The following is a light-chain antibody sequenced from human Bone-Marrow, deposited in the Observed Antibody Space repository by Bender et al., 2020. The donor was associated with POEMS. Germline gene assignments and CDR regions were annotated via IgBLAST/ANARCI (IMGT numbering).Light chain of an antibody. CDR3: WSYAGTRSFDV. V-gene: IGLV2-23*02. CDR2: DAT. Sequence: QSALTQPASVSGSPGQSITISCTGSNTDIGDSDLVSWYQQHPGKAPRLLIYDATKRPSGVPNRFSGSKSGNTASLTISGLQAEDEADYYCWSYAGTRSFDVFGGGTHLTVL. CDR1: NTDIGDSDL. J-gene: IGLJ2*01.